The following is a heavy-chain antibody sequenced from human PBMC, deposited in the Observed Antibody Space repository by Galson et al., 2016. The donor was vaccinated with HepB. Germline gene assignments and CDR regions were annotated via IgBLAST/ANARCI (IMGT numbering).Heavy chain of an antibody. V-gene: IGHV3-15*01. J-gene: IGHJ1*01. CDR2: IQSKTDGGTS. CDR3: ATYLPYFQS. Sequence: SLRLSCAASGFTFSNAYMTWVRQAPGKGLEWVGRIQSKTDGGTSDYPAPVRGRFTMSRDDSKNMFYLQMNSLKIEDTAVYYCATYLPYFQSWGQGTLVTVSS. CDR1: GFTFSNAY.